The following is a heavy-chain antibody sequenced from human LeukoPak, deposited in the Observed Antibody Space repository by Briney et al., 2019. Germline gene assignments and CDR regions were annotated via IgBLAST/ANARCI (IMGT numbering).Heavy chain of an antibody. D-gene: IGHD5-12*01. Sequence: PGGSLRLSCATSGYTFISYESSCGRQAPGKGLEWVSAISGSGGSTYYADSVKGRFTISRDNSKNTLCLQMNSLRAEDTAVYYCAKDTTVVATSSYFWGQGTLVTVSS. CDR3: AKDTTVVATSSYF. J-gene: IGHJ4*02. CDR1: GYTFISYE. V-gene: IGHV3-23*01. CDR2: ISGSGGST.